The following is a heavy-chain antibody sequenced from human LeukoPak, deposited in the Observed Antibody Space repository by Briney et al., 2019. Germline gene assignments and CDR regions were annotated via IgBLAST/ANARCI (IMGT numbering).Heavy chain of an antibody. CDR2: IYYSGST. J-gene: IGHJ4*02. V-gene: IGHV4-39*01. CDR1: GGSISSSSYY. Sequence: PSETLSLTCTVSGGSISSSSYYWGWIRQPPGKGLEWIGSIYYSGSTYYNPSLKSRVTISVDTSKNLFSLKLSSVTAADTAVYYCARHSSPAATFDYWGQGTLVTVSS. CDR3: ARHSSPAATFDY. D-gene: IGHD2-15*01.